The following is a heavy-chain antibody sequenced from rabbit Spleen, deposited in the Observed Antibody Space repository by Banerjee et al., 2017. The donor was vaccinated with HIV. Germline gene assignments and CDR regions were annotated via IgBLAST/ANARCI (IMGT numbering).Heavy chain of an antibody. D-gene: IGHD1-1*01. V-gene: IGHV1S40*01. Sequence: QSLEESGGDLVKPGASLTLTCIASGVSFSDNSYMCWVRQAPGKGLEWIVCIDTGSSGFTYFASWAKGRFTISKTSSTTVTLQMTRLTAADTATYFCASGYSDIYLDLWGQGTLVTVS. CDR3: ASGYSDIYLDL. J-gene: IGHJ4*01. CDR2: IDTGSSGFT. CDR1: GVSFSDNSY.